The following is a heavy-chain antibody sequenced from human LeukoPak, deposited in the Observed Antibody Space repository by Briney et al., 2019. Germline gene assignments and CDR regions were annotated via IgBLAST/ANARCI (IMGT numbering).Heavy chain of an antibody. CDR2: IYYSGST. J-gene: IGHJ3*02. V-gene: IGHV4-61*05. D-gene: IGHD5-24*01. Sequence: PSETLSLTCTVSGGSLSSSSYYWGWIRQPPGKGLEWIGYIYYSGSTSYNPSLKSRVTISVDTSKNQFSLKLSSVTAADTAVYYCARSKRGWLQLPDAFDIWGQGTMVTVSS. CDR3: ARSKRGWLQLPDAFDI. CDR1: GGSLSSSSYY.